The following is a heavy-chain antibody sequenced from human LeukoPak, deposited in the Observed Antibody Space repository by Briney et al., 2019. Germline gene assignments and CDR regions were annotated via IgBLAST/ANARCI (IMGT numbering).Heavy chain of an antibody. J-gene: IGHJ1*01. CDR2: IIPIFGTA. CDR3: ARDPHNYCSGGSCLFESTSYFQH. V-gene: IGHV1-69*13. Sequence: ASVKVSCKASGGTFSSDAISWVRQAPGHGLEWMGGIIPIFGTAHYAQKFQGRVTITADESTSTAYMELSSLRSEDTAVYYCARDPHNYCSGGSCLFESTSYFQHWGQGTLVTVSS. D-gene: IGHD2-15*01. CDR1: GGTFSSDA.